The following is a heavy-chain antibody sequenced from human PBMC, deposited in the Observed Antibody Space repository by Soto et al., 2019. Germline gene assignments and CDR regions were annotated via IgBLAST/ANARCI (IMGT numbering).Heavy chain of an antibody. J-gene: IGHJ4*02. V-gene: IGHV4-4*07. CDR1: GGSISSYY. Sequence: SETLSLTCTVSGGSISSYYWSWIRQPAGKGLEWIGRIYTSGSTNYNPSLKSRVTMLVDTSKNQFSLKLSSVTAADTAVYYCARGSGLYSSSWYGYWGQGTLVTVSS. CDR3: ARGSGLYSSSWYGY. D-gene: IGHD6-13*01. CDR2: IYTSGST.